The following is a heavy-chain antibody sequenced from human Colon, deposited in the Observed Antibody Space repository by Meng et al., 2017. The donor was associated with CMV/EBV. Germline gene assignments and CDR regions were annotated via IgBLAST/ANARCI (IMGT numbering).Heavy chain of an antibody. CDR2: IYSGGST. Sequence: EVRVVESGAGLIKPGGSSRPSCTAVGFTVSSHYMSWVRQAPGKGMEWVSVIYSGGSTYYADSVKGRFTISGDNAENTLNLQMDSLRVDDTAVYYCAAQRRAGFDSWGQGTLVTVSS. J-gene: IGHJ5*01. CDR1: GFTVSSHY. D-gene: IGHD5-24*01. V-gene: IGHV3-53*01. CDR3: AAQRRAGFDS.